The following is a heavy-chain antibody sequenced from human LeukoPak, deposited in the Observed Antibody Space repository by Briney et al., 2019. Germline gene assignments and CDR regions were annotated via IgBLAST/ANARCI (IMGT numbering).Heavy chain of an antibody. D-gene: IGHD3-22*01. CDR1: GGSFSGYY. J-gene: IGHJ4*02. CDR3: ARDLHGYYYDSSGYQN. Sequence: SETLSLTCAVYGGSFSGYYWSWIRQPPGKGLEWIGEINHSGSTNYNPSLKSRVTISVDTSKNQFSLKLSSVTAADTAVYYCARDLHGYYYDSSGYQNWGQGTLVTVSS. CDR2: INHSGST. V-gene: IGHV4-34*01.